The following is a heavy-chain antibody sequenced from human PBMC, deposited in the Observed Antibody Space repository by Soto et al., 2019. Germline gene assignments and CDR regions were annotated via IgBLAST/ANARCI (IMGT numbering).Heavy chain of an antibody. CDR2: INPSGTYT. Sequence: GGSLRLSCAASGFTFSDHYMSWIRQAPGKGLEWISYINPSGTYTHYADSVKGRFTISRDNAEKSLYLQMNSLRAEDTAVYYCAKGVTYYDPFDYWGQGTLVTVSS. CDR3: AKGVTYYDPFDY. CDR1: GFTFSDHY. V-gene: IGHV3-11*05. J-gene: IGHJ4*02. D-gene: IGHD3-3*01.